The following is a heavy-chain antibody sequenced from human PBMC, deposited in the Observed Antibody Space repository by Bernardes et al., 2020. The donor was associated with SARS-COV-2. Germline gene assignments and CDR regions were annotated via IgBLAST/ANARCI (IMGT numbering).Heavy chain of an antibody. CDR1: GGSISSYY. D-gene: IGHD4-4*01. V-gene: IGHV4-59*01. Sequence: SETLSLTCTVSGGSISSYYWSWIRQPPGKGLEWIGYIYYSGSTNYNPSLKSRVTLSVDTSKNQFSLKLSSVTAADTAVYYCARKGLQYPFDYWGQGTLVTVSS. J-gene: IGHJ4*02. CDR3: ARKGLQYPFDY. CDR2: IYYSGST.